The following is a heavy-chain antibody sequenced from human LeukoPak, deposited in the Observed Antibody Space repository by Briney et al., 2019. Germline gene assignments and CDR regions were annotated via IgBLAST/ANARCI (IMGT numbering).Heavy chain of an antibody. Sequence: ASVKVPCKASGYTFTGYYIHWVRQAPGQGLEWMGWINPNSGGTNYAQKFQGRVTMTRDTSISTAYMELSRLRSDDTAVYYCARGERGGYFDWLSYPLFDYWGQGTLVTVSS. CDR2: INPNSGGT. CDR1: GYTFTGYY. D-gene: IGHD3-9*01. J-gene: IGHJ4*02. V-gene: IGHV1-2*02. CDR3: ARGERGGYFDWLSYPLFDY.